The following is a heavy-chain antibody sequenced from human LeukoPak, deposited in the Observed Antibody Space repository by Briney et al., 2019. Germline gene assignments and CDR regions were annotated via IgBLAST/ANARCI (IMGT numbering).Heavy chain of an antibody. CDR1: GGSISSYY. CDR2: IYYSGST. V-gene: IGHV4-59*08. D-gene: IGHD5-12*01. Sequence: SETLSLTCTVSGGSISSYYWSWIRQPPGKGLEWIGYIYYSGSTNYNPSLKSRVTISVDTSKNQFSLKLSSVTAADTAVYYCARQSDIVATIGYWGQGTLVTFSS. CDR3: ARQSDIVATIGY. J-gene: IGHJ4*02.